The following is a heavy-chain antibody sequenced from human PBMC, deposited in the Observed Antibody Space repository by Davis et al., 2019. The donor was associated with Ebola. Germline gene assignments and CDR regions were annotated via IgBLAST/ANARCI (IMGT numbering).Heavy chain of an antibody. Sequence: GESLKISCAASGITLSSYSMNWVRQAPGKGLEWVSYISGSSTTIYSADSVKGRFTISRDNAKNSLYLQLNSLRDEDTAVYYCARVTGTAPPRFDYWGQGTLVTVSS. D-gene: IGHD1-1*01. CDR1: GITLSSYS. J-gene: IGHJ4*02. CDR3: ARVTGTAPPRFDY. CDR2: ISGSSTTI. V-gene: IGHV3-48*02.